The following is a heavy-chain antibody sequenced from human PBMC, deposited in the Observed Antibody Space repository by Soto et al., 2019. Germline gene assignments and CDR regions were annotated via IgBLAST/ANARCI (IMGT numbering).Heavy chain of an antibody. D-gene: IGHD1-26*01. Sequence: PGESLKISCKGSGYSLTTYWIGWVRQMPGKGLEWMGIIYPGDSDTRYSPSFQGHVTISADKSISTAYLQWSSLKASDTALYFCARRGGTYYDYWGHGTLVTVSS. J-gene: IGHJ4*01. CDR2: IYPGDSDT. CDR1: GYSLTTYW. CDR3: ARRGGTYYDY. V-gene: IGHV5-51*01.